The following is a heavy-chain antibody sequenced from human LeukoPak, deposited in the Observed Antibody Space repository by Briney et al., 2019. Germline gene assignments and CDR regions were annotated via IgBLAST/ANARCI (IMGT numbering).Heavy chain of an antibody. J-gene: IGHJ5*02. D-gene: IGHD3-22*01. CDR2: INPNNGVT. Sequence: VASVKVSCKTSGYTFTAYYIHWMRQAPGQGPEWMGWINPNNGVTEFAQTFQDRVTMTSDTSVSTAFMELSSLRSDGTAVYFCARTVHADTGGYGQFDPWGQGTQVTVSS. V-gene: IGHV1-2*02. CDR1: GYTFTAYY. CDR3: ARTVHADTGGYGQFDP.